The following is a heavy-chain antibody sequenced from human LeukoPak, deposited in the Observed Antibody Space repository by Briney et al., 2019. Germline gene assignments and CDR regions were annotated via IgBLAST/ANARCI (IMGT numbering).Heavy chain of an antibody. CDR3: ARLPEPGTAAAGAFDY. V-gene: IGHV4-39*01. D-gene: IGHD6-13*01. J-gene: IGHJ4*02. CDR2: IYYRGST. CDR1: GGSISSSSYY. Sequence: RPSETLSLTCTVSGGSISSSSYYWGWVRQPPGKGLEWIGSIYYRGSTYYNPSLKGRVTISVDTSKNQFSLKLTSVTAADTAVYYCARLPEPGTAAAGAFDYWGQGTLVTVSS.